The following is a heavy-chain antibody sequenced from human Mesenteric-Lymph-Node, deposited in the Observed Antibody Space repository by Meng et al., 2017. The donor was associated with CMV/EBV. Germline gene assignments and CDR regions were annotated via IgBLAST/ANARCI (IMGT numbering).Heavy chain of an antibody. J-gene: IGHJ6*02. D-gene: IGHD2-21*02. CDR3: ARVQVTASYYYYGMDV. CDR1: GYTFTDYY. Sequence: ASVKVSCKASGYTFTDYYIYWVRQAPGQGLEWVGWINPNSGGTSDAQKFQGRVTMTRDTSISTAYMDLSRLRSEDTAVYYCARVQVTASYYYYGMDVWGQGTTVTVSS. V-gene: IGHV1-2*02. CDR2: INPNSGGT.